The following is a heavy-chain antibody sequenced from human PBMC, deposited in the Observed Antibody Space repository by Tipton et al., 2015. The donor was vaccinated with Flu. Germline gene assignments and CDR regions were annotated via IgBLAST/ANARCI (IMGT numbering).Heavy chain of an antibody. CDR2: INGDGIST. J-gene: IGHJ4*02. D-gene: IGHD4-11*01. CDR1: GFTLTGYW. CDR3: ARGGSYSNSLVDY. V-gene: IGHV3-74*01. Sequence: SLRLSCSASGFTLTGYWMHWVRQPPGRGLVWVSHINGDGISTGYADSVEGRFTISRDTAKNTLYLQMNSLRAEDAAVYYCARGGSYSNSLVDYWGQGALVTVSS.